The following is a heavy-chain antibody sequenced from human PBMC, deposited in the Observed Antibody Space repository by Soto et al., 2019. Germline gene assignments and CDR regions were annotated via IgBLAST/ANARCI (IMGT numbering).Heavy chain of an antibody. J-gene: IGHJ6*03. V-gene: IGHV1-18*01. CDR1: GYSFTNYG. D-gene: IGHD6-19*01. Sequence: QDQLVQSGAEVKKPGASVTVSCKASGYSFTNYGVTWVRQAPGQGLEWMGWISAFNGNTHYAQNLQGRVTMTTDASTSPAYMGLRSLRSDDTAVYYCARDRGVAPPVAGNTHYYYYMDVWGKGTTVTVSS. CDR3: ARDRGVAPPVAGNTHYYYYMDV. CDR2: ISAFNGNT.